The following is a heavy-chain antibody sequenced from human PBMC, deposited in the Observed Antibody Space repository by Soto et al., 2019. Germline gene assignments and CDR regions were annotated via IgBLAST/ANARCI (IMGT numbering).Heavy chain of an antibody. CDR1: GGFTSTNNW. V-gene: IGHV4-4*02. CDR2: AYHSGNT. D-gene: IGHD3-10*01. Sequence: QLQLQESGPGLVRPSGTLSLTCAVSGGFTSTNNWWSWVRQPPGKGLEWIGDAYHSGNTEFNPSLNSRVSISVDKSKNQISLKLTSATAADTAVYYCARSPPSSYYGGSGTFDYWGQGTLVTVSS. J-gene: IGHJ4*02. CDR3: ARSPPSSYYGGSGTFDY.